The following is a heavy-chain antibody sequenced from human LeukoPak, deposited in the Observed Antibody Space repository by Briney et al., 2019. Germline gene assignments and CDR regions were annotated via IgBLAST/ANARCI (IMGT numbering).Heavy chain of an antibody. CDR1: GFTFSSYS. CDR2: ISSGSSSV. D-gene: IGHD5-12*01. V-gene: IGHV3-48*04. CDR3: ARPVDYNAGDY. J-gene: IGHJ4*02. Sequence: GGSLRLSCAASGFTFSSYSMTWVRQAPGQGLEWVSYISSGSSSVYYADSVKGRFTISRDNAKNSLYQQMNSLRAEDTAVYYCARPVDYNAGDYWGQGTLVTVSS.